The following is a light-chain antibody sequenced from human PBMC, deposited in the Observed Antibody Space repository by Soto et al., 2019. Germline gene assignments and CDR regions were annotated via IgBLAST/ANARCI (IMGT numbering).Light chain of an antibody. J-gene: IGKJ4*01. CDR3: QQYDDRPLT. V-gene: IGKV1-33*01. CDR1: QDISNY. CDR2: DAS. Sequence: DIQMTQSPSSLSASVGDRVTITCQASQDISNYLNWYQQKPGKAPKLLIYDASSLETGVPSRFSGSGSGTDFTFTISSLRPEDIGTYFCQQYDDRPLTFGGGTKVEIK.